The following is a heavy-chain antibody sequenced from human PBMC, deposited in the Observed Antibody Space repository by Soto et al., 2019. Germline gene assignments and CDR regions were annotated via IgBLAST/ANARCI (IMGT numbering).Heavy chain of an antibody. V-gene: IGHV3-7*01. J-gene: IGHJ3*02. D-gene: IGHD6-13*01. CDR2: IKRDGSGG. CDR3: ARDVSPGSSGWYFDAFDI. CDR1: GFTFDNYW. Sequence: QLVESGGGLVQPGGSLRLSCEASGFTFDNYWMPWVRQAPGKGLEWVAKIKRDGSGGSYLDSVRGRFTVSRDNARNSLYLQMNSLRAEDTALYYCARDVSPGSSGWYFDAFDIWGQGTVVTVSS.